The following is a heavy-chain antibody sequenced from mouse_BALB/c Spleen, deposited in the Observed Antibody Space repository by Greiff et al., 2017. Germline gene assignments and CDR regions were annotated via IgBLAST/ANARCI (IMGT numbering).Heavy chain of an antibody. D-gene: IGHD1-1*02. CDR1: GYAFTNYL. V-gene: IGHV1-54*01. Sequence: VKLMESGAELVRPGTSVKVSCKASGYAFTNYLIEWVKQRPGQGLEWIGVINPGSGGTNYNEKFKGKATLTADKSSSTAYMQLSSLTSDDSAVYFCARRDYWGDYWGQGTSVTVSS. J-gene: IGHJ4*01. CDR2: INPGSGGT. CDR3: ARRDYWGDY.